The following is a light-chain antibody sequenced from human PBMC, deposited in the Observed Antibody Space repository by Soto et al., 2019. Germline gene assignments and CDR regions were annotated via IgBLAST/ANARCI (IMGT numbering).Light chain of an antibody. V-gene: IGLV2-8*01. CDR2: DVT. CDR3: ASYGGYYVV. Sequence: QSALTQPPSASGSPVQSVAISCTRTSSDVGGYDYVSWFQQNPGKAPKLMIYDVTKRPSGVPDRFSGSKSGNTASLTVSGLQAEEEAYYYCASYGGYYVVFGGGTKLTVL. CDR1: SSDVGGYDY. J-gene: IGLJ2*01.